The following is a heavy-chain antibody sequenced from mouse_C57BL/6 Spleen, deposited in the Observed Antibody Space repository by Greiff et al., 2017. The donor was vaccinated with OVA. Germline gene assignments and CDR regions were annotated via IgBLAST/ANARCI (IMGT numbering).Heavy chain of an antibody. J-gene: IGHJ4*01. CDR1: GYAFSSSW. V-gene: IGHV1-82*01. CDR2: IYPGDGDT. CDR3: AYGSPYAMDY. D-gene: IGHD1-1*01. Sequence: QVQLQQSGPELVKPGASVKISCKASGYAFSSSWMNWVKQRPGKGLEWIGRIYPGDGDTNYNGKFKGKATLTADKSSSTAYMQLSSLTSEDSAVYYCAYGSPYAMDYWGQGTSVTVSS.